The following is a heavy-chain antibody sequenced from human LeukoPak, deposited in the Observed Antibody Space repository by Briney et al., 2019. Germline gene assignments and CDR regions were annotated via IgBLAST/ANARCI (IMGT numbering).Heavy chain of an antibody. J-gene: IGHJ4*02. Sequence: PGGSLRLSCAASGFTFSTYWMHWVRRAPGKGLVWISRINRDGSGITYADSVKGRFTISRDSAKSILYLQMNSLRAEDTAVYYCANTGYNYEFDYWGQGTLVTVSS. CDR2: INRDGSGI. CDR3: ANTGYNYEFDY. D-gene: IGHD5-18*01. V-gene: IGHV3-74*01. CDR1: GFTFSTYW.